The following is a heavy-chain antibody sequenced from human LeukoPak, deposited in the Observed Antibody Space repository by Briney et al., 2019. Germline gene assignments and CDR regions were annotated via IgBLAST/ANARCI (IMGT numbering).Heavy chain of an antibody. V-gene: IGHV3-48*01. CDR1: GFTFSSYS. CDR2: ISSSSGTI. CDR3: ARDLGVVSHYYFDS. J-gene: IGHJ4*02. Sequence: GGSLRLSCAASGFTFSSYSMNWVRQAPGKGLEWVSYISSSSGTIYYADSVRGRFTISRDNAKNSLYLQMNSLSAEDTAVYYCARDLGVVSHYYFDSWGQGTLVTVSS. D-gene: IGHD2/OR15-2a*01.